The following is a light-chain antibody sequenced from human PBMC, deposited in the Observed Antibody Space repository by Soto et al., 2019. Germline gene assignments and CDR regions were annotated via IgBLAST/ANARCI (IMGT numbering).Light chain of an antibody. V-gene: IGKV3-20*01. CDR1: QSVSNNY. Sequence: EIVLRQSPGTLSLSPGERPTLSCRASQSVSNNYLAWYQQKPGQAPRLLIYGASNRATGIPDRFSGSGSGTDFTLTISRLEPEDFAVYYCQQYGSSGTFGQGTKVDI. J-gene: IGKJ1*01. CDR2: GAS. CDR3: QQYGSSGT.